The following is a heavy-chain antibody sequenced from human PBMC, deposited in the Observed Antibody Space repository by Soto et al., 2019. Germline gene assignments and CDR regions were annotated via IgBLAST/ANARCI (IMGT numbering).Heavy chain of an antibody. J-gene: IGHJ4*02. D-gene: IGHD6-13*01. CDR1: GVTFSSYA. Sequence: QVQLVESGGGVVQPGRCLRVSCAASGVTFSSYAMHWVRQAPGKGLEWVAVISTDGRDKYHADSVKGRFTISRDNSKNTLFLQMNSLRPEDTAVYYCAKDHDLAAAGYYFDYWGQGTLVTVSS. CDR2: ISTDGRDK. CDR3: AKDHDLAAAGYYFDY. V-gene: IGHV3-30*01.